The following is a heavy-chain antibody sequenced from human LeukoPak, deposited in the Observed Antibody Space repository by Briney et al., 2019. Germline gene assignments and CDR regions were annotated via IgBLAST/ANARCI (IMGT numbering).Heavy chain of an antibody. J-gene: IGHJ4*02. D-gene: IGHD1-26*01. V-gene: IGHV1-2*02. CDR1: GYTFTGYY. CDR2: INPNSGGT. CDR3: ARDHVVGATWLETPDY. Sequence: ASVKVSCKASGYTFTGYYMHWVRQAPGQGLEWMGWINPNSGGTNYAQKFQGRVTMTRDTSISTAYMELSRLRSDDTAVYYCARDHVVGATWLETPDYWGRGTLVTVSS.